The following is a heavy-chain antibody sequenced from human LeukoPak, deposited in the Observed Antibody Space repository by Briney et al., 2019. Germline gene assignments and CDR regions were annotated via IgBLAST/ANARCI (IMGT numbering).Heavy chain of an antibody. CDR2: IHYSGST. J-gene: IGHJ4*02. CDR1: GVSISSFY. D-gene: IGHD5-24*01. CDR3: ASFGRRDGYNPYYFDY. V-gene: IGHV4-59*08. Sequence: SETLSLTCTVSGVSISSFYWSWIRQPPGKGLXXXXXIHYSGSTNYNPSLRXRVTQSVDTSKNQFSLKLSSVTAADTAVYYCASFGRRDGYNPYYFDYWGQGSLVTVSS.